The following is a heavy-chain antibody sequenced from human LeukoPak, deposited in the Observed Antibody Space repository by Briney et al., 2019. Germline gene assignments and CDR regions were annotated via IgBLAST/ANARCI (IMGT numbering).Heavy chain of an antibody. Sequence: PGGFLRLSCAASGFTFSSYAMSWVRQAPGKGLECISGFSGSGGSTYYADSVKGRFTISRDNSKNTLYLQMNSLRAEDTAVYYCARGFTRIAASPFDYWGQGTLVTVSS. J-gene: IGHJ4*02. CDR3: ARGFTRIAASPFDY. V-gene: IGHV3-23*01. CDR1: GFTFSSYA. CDR2: FSGSGGST. D-gene: IGHD6-13*01.